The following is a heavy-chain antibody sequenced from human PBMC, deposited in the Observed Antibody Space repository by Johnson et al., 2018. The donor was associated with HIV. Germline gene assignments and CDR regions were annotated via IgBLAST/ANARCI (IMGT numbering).Heavy chain of an antibody. CDR3: ARDLLSRAFDI. CDR2: ISYDGSNK. J-gene: IGHJ3*02. V-gene: IGHV3-30-3*01. CDR1: GFTFSSYA. Sequence: QVQLVESGGGVVQPGRSLRLSCAASGFTFSSYAMHWVRQAPGKGLEWVAVISYDGSNKYYADSVKGRFTISRDNSKNTLYLQMNRLRAEDTAVYYCARDLLSRAFDIWGQGTMVTVSS.